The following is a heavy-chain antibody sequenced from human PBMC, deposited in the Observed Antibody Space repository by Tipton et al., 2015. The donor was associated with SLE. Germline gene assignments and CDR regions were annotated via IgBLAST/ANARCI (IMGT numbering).Heavy chain of an antibody. V-gene: IGHV4-4*07. J-gene: IGHJ4*02. D-gene: IGHD3-3*01. CDR3: ASRPSGQFCDY. CDR1: GGSISSYY. CDR2: IYTSGST. Sequence: LRLSCTVSGGSISSYYWSWIRQPAGKGLEWIGHIYTSGSTNYNPSLKSRVTISVDTSKNQFSLKLSSVTAADTAVYYCASRPSGQFCDYWGQGTLVTVSS.